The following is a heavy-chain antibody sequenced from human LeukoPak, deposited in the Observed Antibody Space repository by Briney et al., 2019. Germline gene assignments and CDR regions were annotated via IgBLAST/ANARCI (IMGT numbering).Heavy chain of an antibody. Sequence: GGSLRLSCAASGFSFNGYAMTWVRQAPGKGLEWVSTISGGGGTTYYADSVKGRFTISRDNSKSTLYLQLDSLRVEDTALYYCAKYETWTSGRYFDYRGQGTLVTVSS. V-gene: IGHV3-23*01. J-gene: IGHJ4*02. CDR2: ISGGGGTT. CDR1: GFSFNGYA. D-gene: IGHD6-19*01. CDR3: AKYETWTSGRYFDY.